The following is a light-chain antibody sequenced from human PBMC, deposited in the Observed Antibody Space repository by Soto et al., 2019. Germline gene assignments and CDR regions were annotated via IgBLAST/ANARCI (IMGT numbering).Light chain of an antibody. CDR2: GAS. V-gene: IGKV3-15*01. Sequence: VMTQSPVTRSGSPGERATLSCRASQRVSTNLAWYQHKPGQAPRFLIYGASTRATGIPARFSGSGSGTEFTLTISSLQSEDSAVYYCQQYNDLVTFGGGTKVEIK. CDR1: QRVSTN. J-gene: IGKJ4*01. CDR3: QQYNDLVT.